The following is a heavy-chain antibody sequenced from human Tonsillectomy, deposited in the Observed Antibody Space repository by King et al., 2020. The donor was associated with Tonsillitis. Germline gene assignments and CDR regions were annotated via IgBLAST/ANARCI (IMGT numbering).Heavy chain of an antibody. Sequence: QLVQSGAEVKKPGESLKISCMGSGYSFMTYWICWVRQMPGKGLVWVGVIYPGDSDTRYIPSFQCPVTLSADKSISTAYLQWSSVKASDTAMYYCARHETVTTGVDYWGQGTLVTVSS. CDR3: ARHETVTTGVDY. CDR2: IYPGDSDT. CDR1: GYSFMTYW. J-gene: IGHJ4*02. V-gene: IGHV5-51*01. D-gene: IGHD4-17*01.